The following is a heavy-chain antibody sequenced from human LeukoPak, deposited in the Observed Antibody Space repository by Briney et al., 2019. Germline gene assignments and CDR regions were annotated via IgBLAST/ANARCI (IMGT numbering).Heavy chain of an antibody. D-gene: IGHD1-1*01. J-gene: IGHJ3*02. CDR2: TFCTSKYYN. V-gene: IGHV6-1*01. CDR3: ARGHNSAFDI. CDR1: GDSLFSNGVA. Sequence: SQTLSLTCAIFGDSLFSNGVAWNWIRQSPVRGLEWLGRTFCTSKYYNEYAVYVRSRVTINPDTSKNQFSLQLSSLTPEDSAIYYCARGHNSAFDIWGQGTMVTVSS.